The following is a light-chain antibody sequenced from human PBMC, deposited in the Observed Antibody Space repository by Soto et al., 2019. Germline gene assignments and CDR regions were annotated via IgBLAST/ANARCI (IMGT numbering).Light chain of an antibody. J-gene: IGLJ3*02. CDR1: SGDIGSTY. CDR3: QSYDAGLWV. Sequence: NFMLTKPLSVSESPGKTVTISCTRSSGDIGSTYVQWFLQRPGSAPTIVIYEDKRRPSGVPDRFSGSLDSSSNSASLTISGLQTEDEADYYCQSYDAGLWVFGGGTKVTVL. V-gene: IGLV6-57*04. CDR2: EDK.